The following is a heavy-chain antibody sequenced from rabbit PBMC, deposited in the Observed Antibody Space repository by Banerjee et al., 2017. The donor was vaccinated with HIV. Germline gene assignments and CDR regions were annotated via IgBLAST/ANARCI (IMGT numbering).Heavy chain of an antibody. CDR2: IYTDGSGNT. CDR3: ARDLAGVIGWNFNL. Sequence: QEQLEESGGDLVKPGASLTLTCTASGFSFSNAMYWVRQAPGKGLEWIGYIYTDGSGNTVYASWAKGPFTISKTSSTTVTLQMTSLTAADTATYFCARDLAGVIGWNFNLWGPGTLVTVS. J-gene: IGHJ4*01. D-gene: IGHD4-1*01. CDR1: GFSFSNA. V-gene: IGHV1S45*01.